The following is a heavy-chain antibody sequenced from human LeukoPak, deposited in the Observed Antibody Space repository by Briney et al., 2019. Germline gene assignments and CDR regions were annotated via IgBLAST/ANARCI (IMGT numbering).Heavy chain of an antibody. Sequence: GGSLRPSCAASGLTFTDAWVSWVRQAPGKGLEWVSYISSSSSTIYYADSVKGRFTISRDNAKNSLYLQMNSLRAEDTAVYYCARDFVFPYGSPGPWGQGTLVTVSS. CDR3: ARDFVFPYGSPGP. D-gene: IGHD3-10*01. J-gene: IGHJ5*02. V-gene: IGHV3-11*04. CDR2: ISSSSSTI. CDR1: GLTFTDAW.